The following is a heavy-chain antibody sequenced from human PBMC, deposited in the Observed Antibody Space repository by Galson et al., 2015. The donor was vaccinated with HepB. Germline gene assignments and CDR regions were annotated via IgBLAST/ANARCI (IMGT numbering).Heavy chain of an antibody. Sequence: QSGAEVKKPGESLKISCKGSGYSFTSYWIGWVRQMPGKGLEWMGIIYPGDSDTRYSPSFQGQVTISADKSISTAYLEWSSLKDSETAMYYCARKDSSGWYKKGWFDPWGQGTLVTVSS. CDR2: IYPGDSDT. D-gene: IGHD6-19*01. CDR1: GYSFTSYW. CDR3: ARKDSSGWYKKGWFDP. J-gene: IGHJ5*02. V-gene: IGHV5-51*01.